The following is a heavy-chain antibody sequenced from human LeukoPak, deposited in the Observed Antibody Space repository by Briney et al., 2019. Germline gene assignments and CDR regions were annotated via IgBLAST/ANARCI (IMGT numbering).Heavy chain of an antibody. J-gene: IGHJ3*02. D-gene: IGHD5-24*01. Sequence: GRSLRLSCAASALTFDDYAMHWVSHAPGKGLEWVSLTRWDGGSTSYTDSVKGRFTISRDNRKNSLYLQMNSLRAEDTALYYCAKDRLATIRGTAFDIWGQGTMVTVSS. V-gene: IGHV3-43D*03. CDR1: ALTFDDYA. CDR3: AKDRLATIRGTAFDI. CDR2: TRWDGGST.